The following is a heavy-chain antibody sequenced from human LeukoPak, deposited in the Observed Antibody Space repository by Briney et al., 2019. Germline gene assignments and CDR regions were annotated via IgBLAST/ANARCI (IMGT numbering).Heavy chain of an antibody. CDR1: GYSFTTYW. J-gene: IGHJ6*02. D-gene: IGHD1-14*01. V-gene: IGHV5-51*01. Sequence: GESLKISCKGSGYSFTTYWIGWVRQMPGKGLEWMGIIYPGDSDTGYSPSFEGQVTISADKSISTAYLQWSSLKASDTATYYCARIRGNRFKNYYYGMDVWGQGTTVTVSS. CDR3: ARIRGNRFKNYYYGMDV. CDR2: IYPGDSDT.